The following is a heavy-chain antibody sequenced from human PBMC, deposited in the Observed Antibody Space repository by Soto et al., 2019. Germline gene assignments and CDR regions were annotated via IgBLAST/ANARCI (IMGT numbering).Heavy chain of an antibody. V-gene: IGHV3-48*01. CDR2: ISRSSSTI. CDR3: ASETPYYDFWSGYYLSGSLDAFDI. J-gene: IGHJ3*02. D-gene: IGHD3-3*01. Sequence: EVQLVESGGGLVQPGGSLRLSCAASGFTFSSYRMNWVRQAPGKGLEWVSYISRSSSTIYYADSVKGRFTISRDNAKNSLYLQMNSLRAEDTAVYYCASETPYYDFWSGYYLSGSLDAFDIWGQGTMVTVSS. CDR1: GFTFSSYR.